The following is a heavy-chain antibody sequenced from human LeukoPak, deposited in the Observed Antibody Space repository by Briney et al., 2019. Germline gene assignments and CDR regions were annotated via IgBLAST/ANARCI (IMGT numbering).Heavy chain of an antibody. D-gene: IGHD3-22*01. CDR1: GFTFSSYS. CDR2: ISSSSSYI. CDR3: AKGGYYYDSSGVIDY. Sequence: GGSLRLSCAASGFTFSSYSMNWVRQAPGKGLEWVSSISSSSSYIYYADSVKGRFTISRDNAKNSLYLQMNSLRAEDTALYYCAKGGYYYDSSGVIDYWGQGTLVTVSS. J-gene: IGHJ4*02. V-gene: IGHV3-21*04.